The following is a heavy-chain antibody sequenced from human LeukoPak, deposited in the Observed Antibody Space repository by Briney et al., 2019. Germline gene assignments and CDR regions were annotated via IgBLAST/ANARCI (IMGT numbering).Heavy chain of an antibody. CDR3: AKDKDTPATAQPQRGYFES. J-gene: IGHJ4*02. D-gene: IGHD2-15*01. V-gene: IGHV3-33*06. Sequence: GSSLRLSCAASGSPFSGSGMHWVRQAPGKGLEWVVVIWYDGSHQYYADSVKGRFTISRDNSKNTLDLQMNSLRVEDTAVYFCAKDKDTPATAQPQRGYFESWGQGTLVTVSS. CDR2: IWYDGSHQ. CDR1: GSPFSGSG.